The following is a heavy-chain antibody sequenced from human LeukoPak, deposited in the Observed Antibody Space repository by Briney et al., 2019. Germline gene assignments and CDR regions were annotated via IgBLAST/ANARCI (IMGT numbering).Heavy chain of an antibody. D-gene: IGHD3-3*01. CDR1: GGSISSSSYY. CDR2: IYYSGST. Sequence: SETLSLTCTVSGGSISSSSYYWGWIRQPPGKGLEWIGSIYYSGSTYYNPSLKSRVTISVDTSKNQFSLKLSSVTAADTAVYYCARGRTIFGVVSPGWFDPWGQGTLVTVSS. J-gene: IGHJ5*02. CDR3: ARGRTIFGVVSPGWFDP. V-gene: IGHV4-39*07.